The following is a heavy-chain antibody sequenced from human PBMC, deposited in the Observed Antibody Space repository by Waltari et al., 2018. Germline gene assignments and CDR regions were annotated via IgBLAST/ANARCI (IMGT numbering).Heavy chain of an antibody. CDR1: GGSISSGRYY. D-gene: IGHD3-22*01. J-gene: IGHJ4*02. CDR3: ARDGYYDSSGYYYVGD. V-gene: IGHV4-61*02. CDR2: IYTSGST. Sequence: QVQLQESGPGLVKPSQTLSLTCTVSGGSISSGRYYWSWNRRPAGKGLEWIGRIYTSGSTNYNPSLKSRVTISVDTSKNQFSLKLSSETAADTAVYYCARDGYYDSSGYYYVGDWGQGTLVTVSS.